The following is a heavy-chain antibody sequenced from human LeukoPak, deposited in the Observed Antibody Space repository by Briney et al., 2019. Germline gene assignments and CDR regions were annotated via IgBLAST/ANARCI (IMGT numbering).Heavy chain of an antibody. J-gene: IGHJ4*02. Sequence: PSETLSLTCTVSGGSISSYYWSWIRQPPGKGLEWIGYIYYSGSTNYNPSLKSRVTISVDTSKNQFSLKLSSVTAADTAVYYCARHLRGSYYLDYWGQGTLVTVSS. V-gene: IGHV4-59*08. D-gene: IGHD1-26*01. CDR3: ARHLRGSYYLDY. CDR2: IYYSGST. CDR1: GGSISSYY.